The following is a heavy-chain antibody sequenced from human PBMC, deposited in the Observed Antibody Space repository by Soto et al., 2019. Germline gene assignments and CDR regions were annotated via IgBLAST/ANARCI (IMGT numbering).Heavy chain of an antibody. V-gene: IGHV3-9*01. Sequence: EVQLVASGGGLVQPGRSLRLSCAASGFTFDAYAMPWVRQAPGQGLAWVSGISWNSGSIAYADSVKGRFTISRDNAMNSLYLQMNSLRAEDTALYYCVKHSLLGIAAVGGLDYWGQGTLVTVSS. CDR3: VKHSLLGIAAVGGLDY. CDR1: GFTFDAYA. CDR2: ISWNSGSI. D-gene: IGHD6-13*01. J-gene: IGHJ4*02.